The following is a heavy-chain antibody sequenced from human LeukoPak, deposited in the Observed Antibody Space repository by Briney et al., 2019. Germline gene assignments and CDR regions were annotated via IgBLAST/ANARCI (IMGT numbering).Heavy chain of an antibody. CDR1: GFTFSSYT. Sequence: GGSLRLSCAASGFTFSSYTMSWVRQAPGKGLEWVGQTVSEIDGGTTDYAAPVKGRFTISRDDSKSTLYLQMNSLKIEDTAVYYCTTDEDWNYARKDVWGQGATVIVSS. J-gene: IGHJ6*02. CDR2: TVSEIDGGTT. V-gene: IGHV3-15*04. D-gene: IGHD1-7*01. CDR3: TTDEDWNYARKDV.